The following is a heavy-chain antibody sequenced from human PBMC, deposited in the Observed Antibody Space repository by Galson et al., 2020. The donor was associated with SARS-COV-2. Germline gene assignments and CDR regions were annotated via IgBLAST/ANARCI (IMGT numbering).Heavy chain of an antibody. J-gene: IGHJ6*02. CDR3: AKDGEVGLLLVLGRVYYYGMDG. V-gene: IGHV3-30*18. D-gene: IGHD3-22*01. CDR2: ISYDGSNK. Sequence: GESLKISCAASGFTFSSYGMHWVRQAPGKGLEWVAVISYDGSNKYYADSVKGRFTISRDNSKNTLYLQMNSLRAEDTAVYYCAKDGEVGLLLVLGRVYYYGMDGWGQGTTVTVAS. CDR1: GFTFSSYG.